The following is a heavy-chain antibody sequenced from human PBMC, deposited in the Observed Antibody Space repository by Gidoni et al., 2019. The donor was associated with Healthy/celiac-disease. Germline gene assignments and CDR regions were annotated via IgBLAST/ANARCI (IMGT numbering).Heavy chain of an antibody. CDR2: INSDGSST. Sequence: EVQLVESGGGLVQPGGSLRLSCAASGFTFSSYWMHWVRQAPGKGLVWVSRINSDGSSTSYADSVKGRFTISRDNAKNTLYLQMNSLRAEDTAVYYCARDLPEWLRDYYYYYMDVWGKGTTVTVSS. D-gene: IGHD3-3*01. CDR1: GFTFSSYW. V-gene: IGHV3-74*01. CDR3: ARDLPEWLRDYYYYYMDV. J-gene: IGHJ6*03.